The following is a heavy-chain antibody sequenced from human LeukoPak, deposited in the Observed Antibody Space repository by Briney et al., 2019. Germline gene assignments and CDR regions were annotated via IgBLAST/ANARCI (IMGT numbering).Heavy chain of an antibody. Sequence: PGGSLSLSCAASGFTFSSYAMSWVRQAPGKGLEWVSAISYSGSNTYYADSVKGRFTISRDNSKNTLYPQMNSLRAEDTAVYYGAKEISMVREYFDYWGQGSLVTVSS. CDR3: AKEISMVREYFDY. CDR2: ISYSGSNT. V-gene: IGHV3-23*01. D-gene: IGHD3-10*01. J-gene: IGHJ4*02. CDR1: GFTFSSYA.